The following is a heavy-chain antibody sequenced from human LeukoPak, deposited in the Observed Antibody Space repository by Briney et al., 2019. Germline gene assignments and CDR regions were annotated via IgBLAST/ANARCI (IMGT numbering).Heavy chain of an antibody. D-gene: IGHD2-2*01. Sequence: GGSLRLSCAASGFTFSSYAMHWVRQAPGKGLEWVAVISYDGNSEYYTDSVKGRFTISRDNSKSTLFLQMNRLRAEDTAVYFCAKDCCCSTTSCYVHYFDCWGQGTLVTVSS. J-gene: IGHJ4*02. CDR1: GFTFSSYA. CDR3: AKDCCCSTTSCYVHYFDC. V-gene: IGHV3-30*18. CDR2: ISYDGNSE.